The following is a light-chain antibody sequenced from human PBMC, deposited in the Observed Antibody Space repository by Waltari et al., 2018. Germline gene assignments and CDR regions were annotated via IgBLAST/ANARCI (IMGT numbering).Light chain of an antibody. CDR1: QGIVNW. V-gene: IGKV1-12*01. Sequence: DIQMTQSPSSLSASVGDTVTLTCRASQGIVNWLDWYQQKPGKAPKLLIYKASNLQGGVPSRFTGSGSGTEFTLTITSLQAEDSASYYCLQYNNSPHIFGQGTKVEIK. J-gene: IGKJ2*01. CDR3: LQYNNSPHI. CDR2: KAS.